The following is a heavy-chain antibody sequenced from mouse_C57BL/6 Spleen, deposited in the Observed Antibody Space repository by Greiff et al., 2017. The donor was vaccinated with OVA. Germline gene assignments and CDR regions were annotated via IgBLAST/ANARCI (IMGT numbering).Heavy chain of an antibody. CDR1: GFAFSNSW. CDR3: ARRVYNHMDY. CDR2: LYPGDGDT. J-gene: IGHJ4*01. D-gene: IGHD6-1*01. Sequence: QVQLQQSGPELVKPGASVKISCKASGFAFSNSWMNWVKQRPGKGLEWIGRLYPGDGDTNYDGKFKGKATLTADKTSSTAYMQLSSLKSEDSSVYYSARRVYNHMDYWGQGTSLTVSS. V-gene: IGHV1-82*01.